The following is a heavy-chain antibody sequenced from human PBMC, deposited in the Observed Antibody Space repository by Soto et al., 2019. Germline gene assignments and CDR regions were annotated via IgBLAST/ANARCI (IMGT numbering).Heavy chain of an antibody. V-gene: IGHV1-18*01. CDR3: ARVHTVTTLAAYYYYHLAV. CDR1: GYTFTSYG. CDR2: ISAYNGNT. Sequence: GAAGKVSCKASGYTFTSYGISWVRQAPGQGLEWMGWISAYNGNTNYAQKLQGRVTMTTDTSTSTAYMELRSLRSDDTAVYYCARVHTVTTLAAYYYYHLAVWGKGTTVPVSS. D-gene: IGHD4-4*01. J-gene: IGHJ6*03.